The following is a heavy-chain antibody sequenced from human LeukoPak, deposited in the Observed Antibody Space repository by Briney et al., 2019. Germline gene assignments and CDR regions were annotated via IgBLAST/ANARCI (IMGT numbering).Heavy chain of an antibody. D-gene: IGHD6-13*01. CDR3: ARVVYSSILH. CDR1: GGSVSSGSYY. J-gene: IGHJ4*02. V-gene: IGHV4-61*01. CDR2: IYYSGST. Sequence: SETLSLTCTVSGGSVSSGSYYWSWIRQPPGKGLEWIGYIYYSGSTNYNPSLKSRVTISRDTSKNQFSLELSSVTAADTAVYYCARVVYSSILHWGQGTLVTVSS.